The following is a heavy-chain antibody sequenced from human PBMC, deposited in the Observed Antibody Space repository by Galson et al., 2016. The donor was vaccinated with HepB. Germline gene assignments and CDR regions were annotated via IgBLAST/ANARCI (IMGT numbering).Heavy chain of an antibody. Sequence: SLRLSCAASGFTFSSYEMNWVRQAPGKGLEWVSYISSSGSTIYYADSVKGRFTISRDNAKNSPYLQMNSLRAEDTAVYYCARDYEVVINYGMDVWGQGTTVTVSS. V-gene: IGHV3-48*03. J-gene: IGHJ6*02. CDR2: ISSSGSTI. D-gene: IGHD4-23*01. CDR3: ARDYEVVINYGMDV. CDR1: GFTFSSYE.